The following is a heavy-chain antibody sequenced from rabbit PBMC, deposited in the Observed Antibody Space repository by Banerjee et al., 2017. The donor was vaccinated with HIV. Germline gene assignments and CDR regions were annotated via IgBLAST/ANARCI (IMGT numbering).Heavy chain of an antibody. CDR1: GFDLSSYYW. J-gene: IGHJ4*01. V-gene: IGHV1S45*01. Sequence: QEQLEESGGGLVKPEGSLTLTCKASGFDLSSYYWICWVRQAPGKGLEWIACIDTRSSGSTYYASWAKGRFTISKTSSTTVTLQMTSLTAADTATYFCARNRGLWGQGTLVTVS. CDR2: IDTRSSGST. CDR3: ARNRGL.